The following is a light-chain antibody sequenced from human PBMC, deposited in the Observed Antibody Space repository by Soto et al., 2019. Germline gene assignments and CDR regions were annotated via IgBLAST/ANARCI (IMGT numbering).Light chain of an antibody. Sequence: AIQMTQSPSSLSASVGDRVTITCRASQGIRNDLGWYQQKPGKAPKLLIYAASSLQSGVPSRFSGSGSGTNFPLTISRLQPEDFATYYCLQDYNYWTFGQGTKVEIK. V-gene: IGKV1-6*01. CDR2: AAS. J-gene: IGKJ1*01. CDR3: LQDYNYWT. CDR1: QGIRND.